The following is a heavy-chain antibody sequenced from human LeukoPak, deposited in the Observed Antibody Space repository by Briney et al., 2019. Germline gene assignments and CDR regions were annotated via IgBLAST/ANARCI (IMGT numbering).Heavy chain of an antibody. V-gene: IGHV3-9*01. CDR3: ARGPGYCSSTSCYSRFDP. Sequence: PGRSLRLSCAASGFTFDDYAMHWVRQAPGKGLEWVSGISWNSGSIGYADSVKGRFTISRDNAKNSLYLQMNSLRSEDTAVYYCARGPGYCSSTSCYSRFDPWGQGTLVTVSS. CDR2: ISWNSGSI. CDR1: GFTFDDYA. D-gene: IGHD2-2*02. J-gene: IGHJ5*02.